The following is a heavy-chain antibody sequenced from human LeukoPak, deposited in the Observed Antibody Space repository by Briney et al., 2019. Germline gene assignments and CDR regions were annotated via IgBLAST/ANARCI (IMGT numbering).Heavy chain of an antibody. V-gene: IGHV3-30*04. J-gene: IGHJ6*03. CDR3: ARTTLIPPNVGSYYYYYYMDV. D-gene: IGHD2/OR15-2a*01. Sequence: PGGSLRLSCAASGFTFSSYAMHWVRQAPGKGLEWVAVISYDGSDKYYADSVKGRFTISRDNSKNTLYLQMSSLRAEDTALYYCARTTLIPPNVGSYYYYYYMDVWGKGTTVTISS. CDR1: GFTFSSYA. CDR2: ISYDGSDK.